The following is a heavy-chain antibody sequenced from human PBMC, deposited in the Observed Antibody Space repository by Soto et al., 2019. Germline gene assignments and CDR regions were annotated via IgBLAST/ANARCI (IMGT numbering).Heavy chain of an antibody. Sequence: SETLSLTCTVSGGSISSGGYYWSWIRQHPGKGLEWIGYIYYSGSTYYNPSLKSRVTISVDTSKNQFSLKLSSVTAADTAVYYCARHTIVLMAYAIQYFQHWGQGTLVTVS. CDR3: ARHTIVLMAYAIQYFQH. CDR1: GGSISSGGYY. D-gene: IGHD2-8*01. CDR2: IYYSGST. V-gene: IGHV4-31*03. J-gene: IGHJ1*01.